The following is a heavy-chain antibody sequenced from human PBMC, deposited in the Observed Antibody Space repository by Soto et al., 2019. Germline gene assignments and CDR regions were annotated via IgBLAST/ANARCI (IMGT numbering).Heavy chain of an antibody. J-gene: IGHJ4*02. D-gene: IGHD4-17*01. CDR3: ARMYTTVYDY. CDR1: GGSISSGGYY. CDR2: IYYSGST. V-gene: IGHV4-31*03. Sequence: SETLSLTCTVSGGSISSGGYYWSWIRQHPGKGLEWIGYIYYSGSTYYNPSLRSRVTISVDTSKNQFSLKLSSVTAADTAVYYCARMYTTVYDYWGQGTLVTVSS.